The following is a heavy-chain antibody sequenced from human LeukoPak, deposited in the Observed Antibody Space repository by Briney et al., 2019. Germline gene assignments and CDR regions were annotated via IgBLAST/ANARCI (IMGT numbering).Heavy chain of an antibody. CDR2: IYHSGST. CDR3: ARYNYDFWSGYSKWFDP. D-gene: IGHD3-3*01. Sequence: SETLSLTCAVSGDSISSSNWWSWVRQPPGKGLEWIGEIYHSGSTNYNPSLKSRVTISVDTSKNQFSLKLSSVTAADTAVYYCARYNYDFWSGYSKWFDPWGQGTLVTVSS. V-gene: IGHV4-4*02. J-gene: IGHJ5*02. CDR1: GDSISSSNW.